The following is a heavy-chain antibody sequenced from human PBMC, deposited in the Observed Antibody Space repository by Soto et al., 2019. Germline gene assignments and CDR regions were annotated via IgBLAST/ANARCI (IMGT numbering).Heavy chain of an antibody. V-gene: IGHV3-48*02. CDR1: GFTFSTYS. CDR2: ISSRSYTI. J-gene: IGHJ6*02. D-gene: IGHD6-6*01. CDR3: ARGGSSSDNGLDV. Sequence: VQLVESGGGLVQPGGSVRLSCAASGFTFSTYSMNWVRQAPGQGLEWVSYISSRSYTIYYVDSVKGRFTISRDNAKNSLYLQMNSLRDEDTAVYYCARGGSSSDNGLDVWGQGTTVTVSS.